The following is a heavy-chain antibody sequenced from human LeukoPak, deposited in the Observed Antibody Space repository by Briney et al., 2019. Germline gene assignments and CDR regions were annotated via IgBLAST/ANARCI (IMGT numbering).Heavy chain of an antibody. Sequence: SVKVSCKASGYTFTNYGISWVRQAPGQGLEWMGSIIPFLGTTNYAQKFQGRVTITADEPTRTAYMELTYVRSDDTAVYYCTIIPNVILFTHYFEYWGQGTLVTVSS. CDR1: GYTFTNYG. D-gene: IGHD2-21*01. V-gene: IGHV1-69*11. CDR2: IIPFLGTT. CDR3: TIIPNVILFTHYFEY. J-gene: IGHJ4*02.